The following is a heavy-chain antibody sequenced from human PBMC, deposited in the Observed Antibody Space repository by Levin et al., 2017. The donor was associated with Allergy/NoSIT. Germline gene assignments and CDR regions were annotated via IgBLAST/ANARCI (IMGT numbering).Heavy chain of an antibody. Sequence: GGSLRLSCAASGFTFSSYSMNWVRQAPGKGLEWVSSISSSSSYIYYADSVKGRFTISRDNAKNSLYLQMNSLRAEDTAVYYCARGLAARGTRGASSYYYYGMDVWGQGTTVTVSS. V-gene: IGHV3-21*01. CDR2: ISSSSSYI. CDR1: GFTFSSYS. D-gene: IGHD6-6*01. CDR3: ARGLAARGTRGASSYYYYGMDV. J-gene: IGHJ6*02.